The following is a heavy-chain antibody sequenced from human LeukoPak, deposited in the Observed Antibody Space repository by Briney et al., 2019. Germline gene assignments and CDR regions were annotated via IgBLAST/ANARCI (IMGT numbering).Heavy chain of an antibody. Sequence: GGSLRLSCAASGFTFSSYGMSWVRLGPGKGLEWVSSISSSSSYIYYADSVKGRFTISRDNAKNSLYLQMNSLRAEDTAVYYCARDSPRGYCSGGSCYAWFDPWGQGTLVTVSS. D-gene: IGHD2-15*01. CDR2: ISSSSSYI. CDR3: ARDSPRGYCSGGSCYAWFDP. J-gene: IGHJ5*02. CDR1: GFTFSSYG. V-gene: IGHV3-21*01.